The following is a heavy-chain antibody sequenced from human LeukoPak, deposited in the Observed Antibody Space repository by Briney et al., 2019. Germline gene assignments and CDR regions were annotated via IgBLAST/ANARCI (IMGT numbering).Heavy chain of an antibody. CDR1: GYTFTGYY. V-gene: IGHV1-2*02. J-gene: IGHJ4*02. Sequence: GASVKVSCKASGYTFTGYYMHWVRQAPGQGLEWMGWINPNSGGTNYAQKFQGRVTMTRDTSISTAYMELSRLRSDDTAVYYCARASAGVGSSWYGSSFFFDYWGQGTLVTVSS. D-gene: IGHD6-13*01. CDR2: INPNSGGT. CDR3: ARASAGVGSSWYGSSFFFDY.